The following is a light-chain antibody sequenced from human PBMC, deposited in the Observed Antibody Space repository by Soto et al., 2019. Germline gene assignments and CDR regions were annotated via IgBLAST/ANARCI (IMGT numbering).Light chain of an antibody. CDR1: HSISGL. Sequence: DIQMTQSPSTLSASVGDRVIITCRASHSISGLLAWYQQKPGRAPTLLIYKASTLESGVPLRFSGSGSGTEFSLTISSLQPDDFATYYCQQYDSYPLTFGQGTRLEIK. J-gene: IGKJ5*01. CDR3: QQYDSYPLT. CDR2: KAS. V-gene: IGKV1-5*03.